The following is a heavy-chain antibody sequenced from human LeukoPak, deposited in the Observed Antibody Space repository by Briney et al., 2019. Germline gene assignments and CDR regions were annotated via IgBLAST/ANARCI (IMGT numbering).Heavy chain of an antibody. D-gene: IGHD2-2*01. Sequence: PGGSLRLSCAASGFTFSSYAMSRVRQAPGKGLEWVSAISGSGGSTYYADSVKGRFTISRDNSKNTLYLQMNSLRAEDTAVYYYAKDHCSSTSCHDYWGQGTLVTVSS. CDR3: AKDHCSSTSCHDY. J-gene: IGHJ4*02. V-gene: IGHV3-23*01. CDR1: GFTFSSYA. CDR2: ISGSGGST.